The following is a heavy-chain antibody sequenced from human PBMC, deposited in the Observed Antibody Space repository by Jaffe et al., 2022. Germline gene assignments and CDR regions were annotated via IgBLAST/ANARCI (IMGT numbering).Heavy chain of an antibody. V-gene: IGHV4-4*02. J-gene: IGHJ4*02. CDR2: IYHSGST. D-gene: IGHD3-10*01. Sequence: QVQLQESGPGLVKPSGTLSLTCAVSGGSISSSNWWSWIRQPPGKGLEWIGEIYHSGSTNYNPSLKSRVTISVDKSKNQFSLKLSSVTAADTAVYYCARMKGLLWFGDHRGYFDYWGQGTLVTVSS. CDR1: GGSISSSNW. CDR3: ARMKGLLWFGDHRGYFDY.